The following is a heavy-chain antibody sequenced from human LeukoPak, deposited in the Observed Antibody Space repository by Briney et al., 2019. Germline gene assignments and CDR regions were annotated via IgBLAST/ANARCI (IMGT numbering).Heavy chain of an antibody. CDR1: GFTFSSYA. CDR3: AKTEVTMVRGAHFDY. V-gene: IGHV3-23*01. J-gene: IGHJ4*02. CDR2: ISGSGGTT. D-gene: IGHD3-10*01. Sequence: PGGSLRLSCGASGFTFSSYAMSGVRQAPGKGLEGVSAISGSGGTTYYADSVKGRFTISRDNSKNTLYLQMNSMRAEDTAVYYCAKTEVTMVRGAHFDYWGQGTLVTVSS.